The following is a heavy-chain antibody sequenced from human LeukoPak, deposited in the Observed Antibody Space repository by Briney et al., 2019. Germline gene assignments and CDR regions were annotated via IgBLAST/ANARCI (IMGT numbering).Heavy chain of an antibody. V-gene: IGHV3-53*05. CDR1: GFTVSSYY. CDR3: AKDRDRRQWLEGYMDV. CDR2: IYTGGGR. J-gene: IGHJ6*03. Sequence: GGSLRLSCAASGFTVSSYYMNWVRQAPGKELEWVSVIYTGGGRYYADSVRGRFTISRDNAKNSLSLQMNSLRVEDTALYYCAKDRDRRQWLEGYMDVWGKGTTVTVSS. D-gene: IGHD6-19*01.